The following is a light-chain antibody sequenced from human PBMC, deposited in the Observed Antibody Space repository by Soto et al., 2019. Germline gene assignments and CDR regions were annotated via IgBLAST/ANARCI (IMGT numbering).Light chain of an antibody. CDR2: RAS. CDR3: QQYNNWPRAT. J-gene: IGKJ4*01. V-gene: IGKV3-15*01. Sequence: EIVLTQSPVTLSLSPGERATLSCRASQSVSNNYLAWYQQKPGQAPRLFIFRASSRATGLPARFSASGSGTDFNLTISSLQSEDFAVYYCQQYNNWPRATFGGGTKVDIK. CDR1: QSVSNN.